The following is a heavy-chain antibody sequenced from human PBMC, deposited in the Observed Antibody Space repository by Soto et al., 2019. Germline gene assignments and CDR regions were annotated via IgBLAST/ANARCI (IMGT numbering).Heavy chain of an antibody. Sequence: PSETLSLTCAVYGGSFSGYYWSWIRQPPGKGLEWIGEINHSGSTNYNPSLKSRVTISVDTSKNQFSLKLSSVTAADTAVYYCAREWEETPYYMDVGGKGTTVTVSS. CDR2: INHSGST. D-gene: IGHD1-26*01. CDR1: GGSFSGYY. J-gene: IGHJ6*03. CDR3: AREWEETPYYMDV. V-gene: IGHV4-34*01.